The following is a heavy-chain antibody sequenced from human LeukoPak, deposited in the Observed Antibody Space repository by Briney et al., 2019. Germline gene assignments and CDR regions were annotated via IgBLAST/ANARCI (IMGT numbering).Heavy chain of an antibody. D-gene: IGHD4-17*01. CDR3: VRGTRGDYDY. J-gene: IGHJ4*02. V-gene: IGHV3-21*01. CDR2: ISSGSSSI. Sequence: GGSLRLSCAASGFTFSSYSMNWVRQDPGKGLEWVSSISSGSSSIYYADSVKGRFTISRDNAKYSLYLQMDSLRAEDTAVYYCVRGTRGDYDYWGQGTLVTVSS. CDR1: GFTFSSYS.